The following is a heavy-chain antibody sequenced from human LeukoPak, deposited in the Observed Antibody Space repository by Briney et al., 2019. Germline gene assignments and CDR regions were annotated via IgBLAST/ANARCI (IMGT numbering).Heavy chain of an antibody. D-gene: IGHD3-9*01. J-gene: IGHJ4*02. CDR3: ARDLNREDFDY. CDR1: GFTFSSYA. CDR2: IWYDGSDK. V-gene: IGHV3-33*08. Sequence: PGGSLRLSCVASGFTFSSYAMNWVRQAPGKGLEWVAIIWYDGSDKYYGDSVKGRFTVSRDNLKNTLYLQMNSLRVEDTAVYYCARDLNREDFDYWGQGTLVVVSS.